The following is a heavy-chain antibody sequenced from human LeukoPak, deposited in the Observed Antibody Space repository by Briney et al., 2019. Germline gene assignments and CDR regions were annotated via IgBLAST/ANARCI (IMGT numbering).Heavy chain of an antibody. J-gene: IGHJ4*02. Sequence: SETLSLTCAASGGSISSYYWSWIRQPAGKGLEWIGYIYYSGSTNYNPSLKSRVTISVDTSKNHFSLKLSSVTAADTAVYYCARLYDSSGYYYPFDYWGQGTLVTVSS. D-gene: IGHD3-22*01. CDR3: ARLYDSSGYYYPFDY. CDR2: IYYSGST. CDR1: GGSISSYY. V-gene: IGHV4-59*08.